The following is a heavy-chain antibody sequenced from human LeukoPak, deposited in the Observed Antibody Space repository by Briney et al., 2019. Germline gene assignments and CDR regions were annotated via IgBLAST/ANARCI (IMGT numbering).Heavy chain of an antibody. J-gene: IGHJ3*02. Sequence: GGSLRLSCAASGFTFSSYWMSWVRQAPGKGLEWVAIIKQDGSEKYYVDSVKGRFTISRDNAKNSLYLQMNSLSAEDTAVYYCARDDVSTPDWLPDAFDIWGQGTMVTVSS. CDR2: IKQDGSEK. V-gene: IGHV3-7*01. CDR3: ARDDVSTPDWLPDAFDI. CDR1: GFTFSSYW. D-gene: IGHD3/OR15-3a*01.